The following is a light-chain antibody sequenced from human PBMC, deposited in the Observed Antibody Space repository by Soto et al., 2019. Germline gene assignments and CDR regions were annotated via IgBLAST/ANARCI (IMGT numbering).Light chain of an antibody. CDR1: SSDVGSYNL. V-gene: IGLV2-23*01. Sequence: QSVLTQPASVSGSPGQSITISCTGTSSDVGSYNLVSWYQQHPGKAPKLMIYEGSKRPSGVSNRFSGSKSGNTASLTISGLQAEDEADYYCCSYAGSRGLVFGAGTKVTVL. J-gene: IGLJ2*01. CDR3: CSYAGSRGLV. CDR2: EGS.